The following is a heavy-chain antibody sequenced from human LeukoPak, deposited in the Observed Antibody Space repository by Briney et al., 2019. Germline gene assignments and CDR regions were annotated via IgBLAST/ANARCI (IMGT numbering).Heavy chain of an antibody. J-gene: IGHJ4*02. Sequence: PGGSLRLSCAASGFTFSSYAMSWVRQAPGRGLEWVSAISGSGGSTYYADSVKGRFTISRDNSKNTLYLQMNSLRAEDTAVYYCAKPFQWLESFDYWGQGTLVTVSS. CDR2: ISGSGGST. D-gene: IGHD6-19*01. CDR3: AKPFQWLESFDY. V-gene: IGHV3-23*01. CDR1: GFTFSSYA.